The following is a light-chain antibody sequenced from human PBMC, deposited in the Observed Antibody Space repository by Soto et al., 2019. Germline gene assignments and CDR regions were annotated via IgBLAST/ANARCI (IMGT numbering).Light chain of an antibody. Sequence: SVLTQPASVSGSPGQSITISCTGTRSDVGGYDFVSWYQQHPGKAPRVVLYEVTNRPSGVSDRFSGSKSGNTASLTISGLQAEDEADYYCCSYVSSKTYIFGTGTKV. J-gene: IGLJ1*01. CDR3: CSYVSSKTYI. CDR2: EVT. CDR1: RSDVGGYDF. V-gene: IGLV2-14*01.